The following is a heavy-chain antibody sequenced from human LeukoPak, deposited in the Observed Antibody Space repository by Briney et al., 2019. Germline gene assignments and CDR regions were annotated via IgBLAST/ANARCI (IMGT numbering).Heavy chain of an antibody. CDR3: ARDRYVVVVPAAPYYYYGMDV. CDR2: IYYSGST. CDR1: GGSVSSGSYY. D-gene: IGHD2-2*01. V-gene: IGHV4-61*01. J-gene: IGHJ6*02. Sequence: SETLSLTCTVSGGSVSSGSYYWSWIRQPPGKGLEWIVYIYYSGSTNYNPSLKSRVTISVDTSKNQFSLKLSSVTAADTAVYYCARDRYVVVVPAAPYYYYGMDVWGQGTTVTVSS.